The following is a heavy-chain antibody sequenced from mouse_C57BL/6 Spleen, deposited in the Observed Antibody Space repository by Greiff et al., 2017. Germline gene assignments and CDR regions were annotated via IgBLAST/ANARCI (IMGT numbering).Heavy chain of an antibody. Sequence: DVQLQESGPGLVKPSQSLSLTCSVTGYSITSGYYWNWIRQFPGNKLEWMGYISYDGSNNYNPSLKNRISITRDTSKNQFFLKLNSVTTEDTATYYCARDYYGSSYGYFDDWGQGTTLTVSS. CDR2: ISYDGSN. J-gene: IGHJ2*01. V-gene: IGHV3-6*01. CDR3: ARDYYGSSYGYFDD. D-gene: IGHD1-1*01. CDR1: GYSITSGYY.